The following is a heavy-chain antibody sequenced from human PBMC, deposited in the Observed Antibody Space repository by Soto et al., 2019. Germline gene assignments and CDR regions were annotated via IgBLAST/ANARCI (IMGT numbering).Heavy chain of an antibody. CDR1: GFTFNRYG. CDR3: AKGHISAWYATLDY. J-gene: IGHJ4*02. D-gene: IGHD6-19*01. Sequence: GGSLRLSCAASGFTFNRYGMHWVRQAPGKGLEWVAIISYDGSNKYSADSVEGRFSISRDNSKNTLYLQMNSLSAEDTAVYYCAKGHISAWYATLDYWDQGTPVTGSS. CDR2: ISYDGSNK. V-gene: IGHV3-30*18.